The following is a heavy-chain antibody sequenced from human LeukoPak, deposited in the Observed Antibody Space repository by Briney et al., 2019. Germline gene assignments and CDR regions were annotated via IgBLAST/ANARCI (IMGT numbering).Heavy chain of an antibody. CDR2: ISAYNGNT. J-gene: IGHJ5*02. CDR1: GYTFTSYG. V-gene: IGHV1-18*01. Sequence: ASVKVSCKASGYTFTSYGISWVRQAPGQGLEWMGWISAYNGNTNYAQKLQGRVTMTTDTSTSTAYMELRSLRSDDTAVYYCAXXXXXXCSGGSCSNWFDPWGQGTLVTVSS. CDR3: AXXXXXXCSGGSCSNWFDP. D-gene: IGHD2-15*01.